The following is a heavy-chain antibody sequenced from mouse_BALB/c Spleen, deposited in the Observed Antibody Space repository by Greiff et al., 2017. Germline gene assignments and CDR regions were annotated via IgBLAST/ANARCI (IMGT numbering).Heavy chain of an antibody. J-gene: IGHJ2*01. CDR1: GYTFSSYW. CDR3: ARGYVPYYFDY. Sequence: VQLQQSGAELMKPGASVKISCKATGYTFSSYWIEWVKQRPGHGLEWIGEILPGSGSTNYNEKFKGKATFTADTSSNTAYMQLSSLTSEDSAVYYCARGYVPYYFDYWGQGTTLTVSS. D-gene: IGHD2-14*01. CDR2: ILPGSGST. V-gene: IGHV1-9*01.